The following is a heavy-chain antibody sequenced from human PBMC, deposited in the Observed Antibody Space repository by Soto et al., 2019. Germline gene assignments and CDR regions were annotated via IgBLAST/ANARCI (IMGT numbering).Heavy chain of an antibody. J-gene: IGHJ4*02. V-gene: IGHV3-23*01. D-gene: IGHD1-26*01. CDR2: ISGSGDTI. Sequence: EVQLLESGGGLVQPGGSLRLSCAASGFTFSSYAMSWVRQAPGKGLEWVSSISGSGDTIYYADFVKGRFTISRDNSKNTLYLQMNSLRAEDTALYYCAKGHVSYSDFDYWGQGALVNDSS. CDR3: AKGHVSYSDFDY. CDR1: GFTFSSYA.